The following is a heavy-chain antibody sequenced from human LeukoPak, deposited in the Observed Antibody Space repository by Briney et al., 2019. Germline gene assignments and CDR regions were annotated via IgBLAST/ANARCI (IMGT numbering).Heavy chain of an antibody. Sequence: GGSLRLSCAASGFTFSSYSMNWVRQAPGKGLEWVSSISSSSSYIYYADSVKGRFTISRDNAKNSLYLQMNSLRAEDTAVYYCARGESPVNTFDYWGQGTLVTVSS. J-gene: IGHJ4*02. CDR3: ARGESPVNTFDY. CDR1: GFTFSSYS. CDR2: ISSSSSYI. V-gene: IGHV3-21*01. D-gene: IGHD4-11*01.